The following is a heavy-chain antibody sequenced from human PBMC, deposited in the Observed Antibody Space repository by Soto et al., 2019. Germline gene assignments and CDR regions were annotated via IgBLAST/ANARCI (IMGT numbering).Heavy chain of an antibody. Sequence: SETLSLTCAVYGGSFSGYYWSWIRQPPGKGLEWIGEINHSGSTNYNPSLKSRVTISVDTSKNQFSLKLSSVTAADTAVYYCATKPVGGDWLLSAYFDYWGQGTLVTASS. CDR2: INHSGST. J-gene: IGHJ4*02. CDR3: ATKPVGGDWLLSAYFDY. V-gene: IGHV4-34*01. D-gene: IGHD3-9*01. CDR1: GGSFSGYY.